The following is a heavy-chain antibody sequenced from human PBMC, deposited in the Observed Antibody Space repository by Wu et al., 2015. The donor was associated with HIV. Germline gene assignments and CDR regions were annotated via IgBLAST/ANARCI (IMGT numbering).Heavy chain of an antibody. CDR2: IIPIFGTA. Sequence: QVQLVQSGAKVKKPGSSVKVSCKASGGTFSSYAISWVRQAPGQGLEWMGGIIPIFGTANYAQKFQGRVTITTDESTSTAYMELSSLRSEDTAVYYCASIPSYYDSSGHPLDYWGQGTLVTVSS. CDR3: ASIPSYYDSSGHPLDY. J-gene: IGHJ4*02. V-gene: IGHV1-69*05. D-gene: IGHD3-22*01. CDR1: GGTFSSYA.